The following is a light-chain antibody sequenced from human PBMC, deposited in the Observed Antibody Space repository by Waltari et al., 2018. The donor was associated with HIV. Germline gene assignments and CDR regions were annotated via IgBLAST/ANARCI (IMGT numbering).Light chain of an antibody. CDR1: TLDVGTSNL. CDR3: CSYAGGPYV. CDR2: EVS. J-gene: IGLJ1*01. Sequence: SALTQPVSVTGSPGPSITISCAGSTLDVGTSNLFSWYQQYPGKAPKLMIYEVSKRPSGVSNRCSGSKSGSTASLTISGLQAEDEADYHCCSYAGGPYVFGTGTKVTVL. V-gene: IGLV2-23*02.